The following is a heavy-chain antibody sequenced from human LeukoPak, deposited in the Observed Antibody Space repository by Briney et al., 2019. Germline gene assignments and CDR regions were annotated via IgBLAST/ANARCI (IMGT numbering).Heavy chain of an antibody. V-gene: IGHV3-73*01. D-gene: IGHD6-19*01. Sequence: GGAPRLSFAASGFPFSGSAMHWVRPAPGQGLEGVGRIRSKANSYATAYAASVKGRFTISRDDSKNTAYLQMNSLKTEDTAVYYCTIAVAGYWDYWGQGTLVTVSS. CDR3: TIAVAGYWDY. J-gene: IGHJ4*02. CDR1: GFPFSGSA. CDR2: IRSKANSYAT.